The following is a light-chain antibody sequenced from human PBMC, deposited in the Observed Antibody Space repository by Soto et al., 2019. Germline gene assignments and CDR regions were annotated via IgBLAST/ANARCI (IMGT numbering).Light chain of an antibody. CDR1: TSDDGGYNY. J-gene: IGLJ1*01. V-gene: IGLV2-14*01. CDR2: DVS. CDR3: SSYTSSSTHNYV. Sequence: QSVLTQPASVSGSPGQSITISCTGTTSDDGGYNYVSWYQQHPGKAPKLMIYDVSNRPSGVSNRFSGSKSGNTASLTISGLQAEDKADYYCSSYTSSSTHNYVFGTGTKVTVL.